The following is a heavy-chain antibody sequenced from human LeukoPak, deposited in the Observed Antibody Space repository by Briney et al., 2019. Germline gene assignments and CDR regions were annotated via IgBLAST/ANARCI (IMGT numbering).Heavy chain of an antibody. CDR3: ARAPYYYDSSGYFQH. D-gene: IGHD3-22*01. V-gene: IGHV3-48*03. J-gene: IGHJ1*01. CDR1: GFTFSSYD. Sequence: GGSLTLSCAASGFTFSSYDMNWVRQAPGRGLEGVSYISSSGSTIHSPDSVKSRYTLSRDNAKNSLYLQRNSLRAEDTGVYYCARAPYYYDSSGYFQHWGESTLVTVSS. CDR2: ISSSGSTI.